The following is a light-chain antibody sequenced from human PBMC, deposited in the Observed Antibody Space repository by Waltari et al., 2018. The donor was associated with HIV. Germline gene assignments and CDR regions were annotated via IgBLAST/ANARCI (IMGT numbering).Light chain of an antibody. V-gene: IGLV2-8*01. Sequence: QSALTQPPSASGSPGQSVTISSPGTSSDVGSYNYVSWYRQYTGNTPQLMLYEVTKRPSGVPDRFSGSKSGNTASLTVSGLQAEDEADYYCSSYAGYNTVVFGGGTKLTVL. CDR1: SSDVGSYNY. CDR2: EVT. J-gene: IGLJ2*01. CDR3: SSYAGYNTVV.